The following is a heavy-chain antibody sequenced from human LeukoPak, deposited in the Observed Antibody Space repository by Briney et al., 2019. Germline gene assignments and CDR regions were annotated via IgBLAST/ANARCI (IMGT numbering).Heavy chain of an antibody. CDR3: ARVGYDILTGYYLEYYFDY. Sequence: SETLSLTRTVSGGSISSHYWSWIRQPPGKGLEWIGYIYYSGSTNYNPSLKSRVTISVDTSKNQFSLKLSSVTAADTAVYYCARVGYDILTGYYLEYYFDYWGQGTLVTVSS. CDR1: GGSISSHY. J-gene: IGHJ4*02. D-gene: IGHD3-9*01. V-gene: IGHV4-59*11. CDR2: IYYSGST.